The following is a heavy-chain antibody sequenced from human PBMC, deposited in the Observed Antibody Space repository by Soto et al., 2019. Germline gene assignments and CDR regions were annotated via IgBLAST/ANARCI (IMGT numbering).Heavy chain of an antibody. J-gene: IGHJ4*02. CDR1: GGSISSGGYS. V-gene: IGHV4-30-2*01. CDR3: ARGPPFH. Sequence: SDTLSVTCAVSGGSISSGGYSWSWIRQPPGKGLEWIGYIYHSGSTYYNPSLKSRVTISVDRSKNQFSLKLSSVTAADTAVYYCARGPPFHWGQGTLVTVSS. D-gene: IGHD3-16*01. CDR2: IYHSGST.